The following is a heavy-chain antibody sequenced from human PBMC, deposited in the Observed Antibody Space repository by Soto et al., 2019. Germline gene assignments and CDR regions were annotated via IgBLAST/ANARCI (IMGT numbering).Heavy chain of an antibody. Sequence: QVQLVQSGAEVKKPGASVKVSCKASGYTFTSYYMHWVRQAPGQGLEWMGIINPSGGSTSNAQKFQGRVTMTRDTSTSTVYTELSSLRSEDTAVYYCARDFGYQLVWNSRNYYYYGMDVWGQGTTVTVSS. V-gene: IGHV1-46*01. CDR2: INPSGGST. D-gene: IGHD2-2*01. CDR3: ARDFGYQLVWNSRNYYYYGMDV. CDR1: GYTFTSYY. J-gene: IGHJ6*02.